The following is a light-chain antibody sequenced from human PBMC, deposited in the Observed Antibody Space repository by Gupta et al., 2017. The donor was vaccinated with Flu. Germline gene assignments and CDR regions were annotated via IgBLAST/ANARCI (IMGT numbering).Light chain of an antibody. Sequence: GKTARITCEGNNIGSKSVHWYQLKPGQAPLLVVYDDSDRPSGIPERFSGSNSENTPTLTIXRXEAGDEXDYYCQVWDHSDPGWVFGGGTKLTVL. J-gene: IGLJ3*02. CDR3: QVWDHSDPGWV. CDR2: DDS. V-gene: IGLV3-21*03. CDR1: NIGSKS.